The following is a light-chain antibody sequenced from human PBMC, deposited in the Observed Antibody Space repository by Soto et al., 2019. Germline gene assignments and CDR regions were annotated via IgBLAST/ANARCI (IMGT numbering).Light chain of an antibody. CDR1: SGSFASSY. V-gene: IGLV6-57*03. Sequence: QSVSESPGKTVTISCTRSSGSFASSYVQWYQQRPGSAPTTVIYEHNERPSGVSDRFAGSIDTSANSASLIISGLKTEDEAAYFCQSYDTNSVVFGGGTQLTVL. J-gene: IGLJ2*01. CDR2: EHN. CDR3: QSYDTNSVV.